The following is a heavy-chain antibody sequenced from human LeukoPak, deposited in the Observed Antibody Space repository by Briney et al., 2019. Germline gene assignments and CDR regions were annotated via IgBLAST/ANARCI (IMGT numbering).Heavy chain of an antibody. Sequence: SETLSLTCTVSGGSISSSDTYWGWIRQPPGKGLEWIGSISYMGGPYHNPSLRSRVTMSVDTSKNQFSLTLSSVTAADTAVYYCARLSHCSSASCYTSYFDSWGQGTLVTVSS. J-gene: IGHJ4*02. V-gene: IGHV4-39*07. CDR2: ISYMGGP. CDR3: ARLSHCSSASCYTSYFDS. D-gene: IGHD2-2*02. CDR1: GGSISSSDTY.